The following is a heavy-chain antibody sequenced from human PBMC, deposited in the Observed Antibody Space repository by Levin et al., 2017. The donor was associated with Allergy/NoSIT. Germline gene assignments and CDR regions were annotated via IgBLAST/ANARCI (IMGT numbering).Heavy chain of an antibody. V-gene: IGHV3-23*01. J-gene: IGHJ4*02. D-gene: IGHD6-19*01. Sequence: GGSLRLSCAASGFTFSTYAMSWVRQAPGKGLEWVSGISVSGNTYYADSVKGRFTISRDKSKNTLYLQMNSLRVEDTAVYYCAKDQDIAVAGAFDYWGQGTLVTVSS. CDR2: ISVSGNT. CDR3: AKDQDIAVAGAFDY. CDR1: GFTFSTYA.